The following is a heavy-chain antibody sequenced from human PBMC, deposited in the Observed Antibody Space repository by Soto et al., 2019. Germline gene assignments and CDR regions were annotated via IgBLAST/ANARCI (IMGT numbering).Heavy chain of an antibody. J-gene: IGHJ4*02. D-gene: IGHD3-22*01. CDR1: GYPFTGYY. V-gene: IGHV1-2*02. CDR2: INPNSGGT. Sequence: GASVKVSCKASGYPFTGYYMHWVRQAPGQGLEWMGWINPNSGGTNYAQKFQGRVTMTRDTSISTAYMELSRLRSVDTAVYYCAMAPYSSGPQHWGQGTLVTVSS. CDR3: AMAPYSSGPQH.